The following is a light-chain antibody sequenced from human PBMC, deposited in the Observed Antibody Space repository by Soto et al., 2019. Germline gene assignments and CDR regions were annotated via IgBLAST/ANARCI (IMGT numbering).Light chain of an antibody. Sequence: DIQMTQSPSSLSASVGDRVTITCRASQGINNHLGWYQQRPGKAPNRLIYAASNLEGGVPSRFSGSGSGTEFTLTISSLQPEDFATYYCLQHNTYPFTFGPGTKVDVK. J-gene: IGKJ3*01. CDR2: AAS. V-gene: IGKV1-17*01. CDR1: QGINNH. CDR3: LQHNTYPFT.